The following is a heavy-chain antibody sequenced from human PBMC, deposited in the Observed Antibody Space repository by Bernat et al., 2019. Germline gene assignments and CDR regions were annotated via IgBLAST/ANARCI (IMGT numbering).Heavy chain of an antibody. CDR1: GFTVSSNY. D-gene: IGHD3-3*01. J-gene: IGHJ3*02. CDR2: IYSGGST. Sequence: EVQLVETGGGLIQPGGSLRLSCAASGFTVSSNYMSWVRQAPGKGLEWVSAIYSGGSTYYAGSVEGRFTISRDNSKNTLYLQMNSLRAEDTAVYYCATHYDFWSGYYFGGKGVIDDAFDIWGQGTMVTVSS. CDR3: ATHYDFWSGYYFGGKGVIDDAFDI. V-gene: IGHV3-53*02.